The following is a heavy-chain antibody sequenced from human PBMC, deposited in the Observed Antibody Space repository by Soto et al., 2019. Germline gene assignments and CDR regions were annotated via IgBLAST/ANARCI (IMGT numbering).Heavy chain of an antibody. CDR2: ISGSGGST. CDR1: GFTFSSYA. J-gene: IGHJ3*02. D-gene: IGHD2-2*01. CDR3: AKENVVVPAARGGAFDI. Sequence: EVQLLESGGGLVQPGGSLRLSCAASGFTFSSYAMSWVRQAPGKGLEWVSAISGSGGSTYYADSVKGRFTISRDNSKNTLYLQMNSLRAEDTAVYYCAKENVVVPAARGGAFDIWGQGTMVTVSS. V-gene: IGHV3-23*01.